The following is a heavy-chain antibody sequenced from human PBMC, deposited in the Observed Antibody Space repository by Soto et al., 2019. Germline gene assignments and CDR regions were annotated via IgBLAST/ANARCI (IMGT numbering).Heavy chain of an antibody. D-gene: IGHD4-17*01. J-gene: IGHJ5*02. CDR3: ARGRVTTVIYNWFDP. V-gene: IGHV3-30-3*01. Sequence: QVQLVESGGGVVQPGRSLRLSCAASGFTFSSYAMQWVRQAPGKGLEWVAVISYDGSNKYYADSVKGRFTISRDNSKNTLYVQMRSLRAEDTPVYYCARGRVTTVIYNWFDPWGQGTLVTVSS. CDR2: ISYDGSNK. CDR1: GFTFSSYA.